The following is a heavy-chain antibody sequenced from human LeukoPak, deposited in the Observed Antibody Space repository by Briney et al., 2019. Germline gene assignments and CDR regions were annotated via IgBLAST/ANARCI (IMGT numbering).Heavy chain of an antibody. J-gene: IGHJ3*02. CDR3: ARLRYYDSSGYLEGADDAFDI. Sequence: WETLSLTCAVYAGSFSGYYWSWIRQPPGKGLEWIGEINHSGSTNYNPSLKSRVTISVDTSKNQFSLKLSSVTAADTAVYYCARLRYYDSSGYLEGADDAFDIWGQGTMVTVSS. CDR2: INHSGST. D-gene: IGHD3-22*01. CDR1: AGSFSGYY. V-gene: IGHV4-34*01.